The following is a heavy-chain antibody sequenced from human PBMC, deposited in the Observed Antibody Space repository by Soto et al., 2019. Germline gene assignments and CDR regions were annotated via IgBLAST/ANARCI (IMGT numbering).Heavy chain of an antibody. CDR3: ERGGGYCISTSCYDSYYYYGMDV. CDR1: GYTFTGYY. CDR2: INTNSGGT. J-gene: IGHJ6*02. V-gene: IGHV1-2*04. D-gene: IGHD2-2*01. Sequence: ASVKVSCKASGYTFTGYYMHWVRQAPGQGLEWMGWINTNSGGTNYAQKIQGWVTMTRDTSISTAYMELSRLRSDDTAVYYCERGGGYCISTSCYDSYYYYGMDVWGQGTTVTVSS.